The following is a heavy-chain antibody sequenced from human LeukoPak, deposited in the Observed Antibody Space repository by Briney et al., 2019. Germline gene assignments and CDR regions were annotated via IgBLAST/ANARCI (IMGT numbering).Heavy chain of an antibody. CDR3: AKGGSSYYYGMDV. V-gene: IGHV3-9*01. D-gene: IGHD3-10*01. Sequence: PGRSLRLSCAPSGFTFDDYAMHWVRPAPGKGVGWVSGISWNSGSIGYADSVKGRFTISRDNAKNSLYLQMNSLRAEDTALYYCAKGGSSYYYGMDVWGQGTTVTVSS. CDR1: GFTFDDYA. CDR2: ISWNSGSI. J-gene: IGHJ6*02.